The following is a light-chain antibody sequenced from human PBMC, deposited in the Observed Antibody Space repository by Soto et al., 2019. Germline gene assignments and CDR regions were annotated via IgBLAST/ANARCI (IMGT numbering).Light chain of an antibody. CDR2: GAS. Sequence: EIVLTQSPGTLSLSPGERATLSCTASQSVSSSYLAWYQQKPGQAPRLLIYGASSRATGIPDRFSGSGSGTDFTLTISRLEPEDFAVYYCQQYGSSSTFGQGTKVDTK. J-gene: IGKJ1*01. CDR1: QSVSSSY. V-gene: IGKV3-20*01. CDR3: QQYGSSST.